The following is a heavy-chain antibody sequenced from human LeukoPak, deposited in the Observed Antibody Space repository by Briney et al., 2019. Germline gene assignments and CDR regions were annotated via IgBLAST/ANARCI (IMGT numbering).Heavy chain of an antibody. CDR1: GFNFCGHA. D-gene: IGHD6-6*01. Sequence: AGSLRLSCAASGFNFCGHAWYWLRQAPGQGLEFVSVISSNGGNTYYPNSVKGRFTISRDNSKNTLYLQMGSLRAEDMAVYYCARRGTPYSSSSYHYDYYYMDVWGKGTTVTVSS. J-gene: IGHJ6*03. CDR3: ARRGTPYSSSSYHYDYYYMDV. CDR2: ISSNGGNT. V-gene: IGHV3-64*01.